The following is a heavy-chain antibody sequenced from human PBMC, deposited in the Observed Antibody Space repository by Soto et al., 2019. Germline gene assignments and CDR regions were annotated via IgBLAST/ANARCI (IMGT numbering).Heavy chain of an antibody. CDR3: ARDIYEMATMSVLDY. CDR1: GFTFSSYA. CDR2: ISYDGSNK. Sequence: GGSLRLSCAASGFTFSSYAMHWVRQAPGKGLEWVAVISYDGSNKYYADSVKGRFTISRDNSKNTLYLQMNSLRAEDTAVYYCARDIYEMATMSVLDYWGQGTLVTVSS. D-gene: IGHD5-12*01. V-gene: IGHV3-30-3*01. J-gene: IGHJ4*02.